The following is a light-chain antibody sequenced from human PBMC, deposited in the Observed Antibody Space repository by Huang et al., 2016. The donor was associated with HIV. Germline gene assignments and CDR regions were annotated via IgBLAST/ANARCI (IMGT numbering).Light chain of an antibody. V-gene: IGKV3-20*01. CDR1: QTVSTND. J-gene: IGKJ2*01. CDR3: HQYGSSPYT. Sequence: EIVLTQSPGTLSLSPGERDTLSCRASQTVSTNDLAWYQQGPGQAPRLLIYGASSRATGIPDKFSGSGSGTDFTLTISRLEPEDFAVYYCHQYGSSPYTFGQGTKLEIK. CDR2: GAS.